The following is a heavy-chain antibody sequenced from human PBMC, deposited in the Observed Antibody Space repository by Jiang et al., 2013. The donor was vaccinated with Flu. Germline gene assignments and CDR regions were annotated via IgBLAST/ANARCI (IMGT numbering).Heavy chain of an antibody. CDR1: GDSISGYY. V-gene: IGHV4-4*09. D-gene: IGHD3-16*01. Sequence: LLKPSETLSLTCTVSGDSISGYYWSWIRQPPGKGLEWIGYIYPGGNTNYNPSPRSRVTISVDKSKKYFSLKLTSVTAAGTAVYYCARTYGSPAGDFDVWGQGTMVFVSS. CDR2: IYPGGNT. J-gene: IGHJ3*01. CDR3: ARTYGSPAGDFDV.